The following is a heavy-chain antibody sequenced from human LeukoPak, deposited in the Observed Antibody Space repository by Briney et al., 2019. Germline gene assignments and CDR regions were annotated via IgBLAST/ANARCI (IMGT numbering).Heavy chain of an antibody. CDR3: ARQVSDYYYYYIDV. J-gene: IGHJ6*03. Sequence: SETLSLTCTVSGASISSTSYYWDWIRQSPGKGPEWIGSIYYSETTYYNPSLESRVTISIDTSKNQFSLQLSSVTAADTALYYCARQVSDYYYYYIDVWGTGTTVTVSS. CDR1: GASISSTSYY. CDR2: IYYSETT. V-gene: IGHV4-39*01. D-gene: IGHD5/OR15-5a*01.